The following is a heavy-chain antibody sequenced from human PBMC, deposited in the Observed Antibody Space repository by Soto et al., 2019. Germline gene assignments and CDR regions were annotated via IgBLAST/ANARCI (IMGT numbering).Heavy chain of an antibody. Sequence: GESLKISCNGSGYSFTSYWISWVRQMPGKGLEWMGRIDPSDSYTNYSPSFQGHVTISADKSISTAYLQWSSLKASDTAMYYCARPIAAAGNYYYGMDVWGQGTTVTVSS. CDR2: IDPSDSYT. D-gene: IGHD6-13*01. CDR1: GYSFTSYW. J-gene: IGHJ6*02. V-gene: IGHV5-10-1*01. CDR3: ARPIAAAGNYYYGMDV.